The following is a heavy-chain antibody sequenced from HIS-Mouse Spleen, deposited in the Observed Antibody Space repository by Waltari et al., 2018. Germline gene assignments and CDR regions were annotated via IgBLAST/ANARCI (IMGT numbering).Heavy chain of an antibody. J-gene: IGHJ3*02. Sequence: QVQLVESGGGVVQPGRSLRLSCAASGFTFSSYGMHWVRPAPGEGLGRGAVIWYDGSKKYYADAVKGRFTISRDNSKNTLYLQMNSLRAEDTAVYYCAKDLTMRDAFDIWGQGTMVTVSS. CDR3: AKDLTMRDAFDI. CDR1: GFTFSSYG. CDR2: IWYDGSKK. V-gene: IGHV3-33*06. D-gene: IGHD2-2*01.